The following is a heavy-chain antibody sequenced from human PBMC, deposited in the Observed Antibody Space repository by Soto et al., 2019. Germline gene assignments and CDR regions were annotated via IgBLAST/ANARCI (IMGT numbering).Heavy chain of an antibody. J-gene: IGHJ6*02. CDR3: ARIPVYSSLREPNYYYYGMDV. Sequence: SGPTLVNPTQTLTLTCTFSGFSLSTSGMCVSWIRQPPGKALEWLALIDWDDDKYYSTSLKTRLTISKDTSKNQVILTMTNMDPVDTATYYCARIPVYSSLREPNYYYYGMDVWGQGTTVTVSS. V-gene: IGHV2-70*01. CDR2: IDWDDDK. CDR1: GFSLSTSGMC. D-gene: IGHD5-18*01.